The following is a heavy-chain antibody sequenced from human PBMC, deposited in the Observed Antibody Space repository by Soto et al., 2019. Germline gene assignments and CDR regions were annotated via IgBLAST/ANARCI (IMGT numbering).Heavy chain of an antibody. CDR1: GFTFSSYG. J-gene: IGHJ4*02. Sequence: QVQLVESGGGVVQPGRSLRLSCAASGFTFSSYGMHWVRQAPGKGLEWVAVIWYDGSNKYYADSVKGRFTISRDNSKNTLYLQMNSLRAEDTAVYYCARDGLLWFGELLFPDYWGQGTLVTVSS. V-gene: IGHV3-33*01. CDR2: IWYDGSNK. D-gene: IGHD3-10*01. CDR3: ARDGLLWFGELLFPDY.